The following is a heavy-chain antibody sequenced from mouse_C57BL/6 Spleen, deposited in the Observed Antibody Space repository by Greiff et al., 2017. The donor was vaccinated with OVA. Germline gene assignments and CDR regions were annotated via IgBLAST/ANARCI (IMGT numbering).Heavy chain of an antibody. CDR2: ISSGSSTI. J-gene: IGHJ3*01. CDR1: GFTFSDYG. CDR3: ATYGTRAY. V-gene: IGHV5-17*01. D-gene: IGHD1-1*01. Sequence: EVHLVESGGGLVKPGGSLKLSCAASGFTFSDYGMHWVRQAPEKGLEWVAYISSGSSTIYYADTVKGRFTISRDNAKHTLFLQMTSLRSEDTAMYYCATYGTRAYWGQGTLVTVSA.